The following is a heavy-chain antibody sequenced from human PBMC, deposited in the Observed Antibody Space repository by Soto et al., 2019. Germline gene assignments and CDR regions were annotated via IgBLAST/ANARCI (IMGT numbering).Heavy chain of an antibody. CDR3: ARAATTVTTEDY. J-gene: IGHJ4*02. CDR2: INSDGSST. Sequence: EVQLVESGGGLVQPGGSLRLSCAASGFTFSSYWMHWVRQAPGKGLVWVSRINSDGSSTSYADSVKGRCTISRDKAKNTLYLQMNSLRAEDTAVYYCARAATTVTTEDYWGQGTLVTVSS. D-gene: IGHD4-17*01. V-gene: IGHV3-74*01. CDR1: GFTFSSYW.